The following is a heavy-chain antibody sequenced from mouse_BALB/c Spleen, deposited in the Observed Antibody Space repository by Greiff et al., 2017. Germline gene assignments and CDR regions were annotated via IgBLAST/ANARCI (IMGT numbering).Heavy chain of an antibody. CDR1: GFTFSSYA. Sequence: EVKLVESGGGLVKPGGSLKLSCAASGFTFSSYAMSWVRQTPEKRLEWVASISSGGSTYYPDSVKGRFTISRDNARNILYLQMSSLRSEDTAMYYCAREGGLLRRGFAYWGQGTLVTVSA. CDR2: ISSGGST. J-gene: IGHJ3*01. CDR3: AREGGLLRRGFAY. V-gene: IGHV5-6-5*01. D-gene: IGHD1-2*01.